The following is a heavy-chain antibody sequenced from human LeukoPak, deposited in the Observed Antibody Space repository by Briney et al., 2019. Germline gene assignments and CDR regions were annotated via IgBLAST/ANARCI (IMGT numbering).Heavy chain of an antibody. CDR2: IIPIFGTA. CDR3: ARDSQDIVVVPAAIGGNDFDY. V-gene: IGHV1-69*13. CDR1: GGTFSSYA. J-gene: IGHJ4*02. D-gene: IGHD2-2*02. Sequence: SVKASCKASGGTFSSYAISWVRQAPGQGLEWMGGIIPIFGTANYAQKFQGRVTITADESTSTAYMELSRLRSDDTAVYYCARDSQDIVVVPAAIGGNDFDYWGQGTLVTVSS.